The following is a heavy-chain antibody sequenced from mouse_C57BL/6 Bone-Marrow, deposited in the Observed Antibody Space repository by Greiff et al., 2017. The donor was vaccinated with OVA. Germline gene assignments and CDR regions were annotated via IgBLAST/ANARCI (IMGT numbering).Heavy chain of an antibody. CDR1: GFNIKDDY. CDR2: IDPENGDT. D-gene: IGHD2-5*01. Sequence: VQLKESGAELVRPGASVKLSCTASGFNIKDDYMHWVKQRPEQGLEWIGWIDPENGDTEYASKFQGKATITADTSSNTAYLQLSSLTSEDTAVYYCTIPAYYSNWFAYWGQGTLVTVSA. J-gene: IGHJ3*01. V-gene: IGHV14-4*01. CDR3: TIPAYYSNWFAY.